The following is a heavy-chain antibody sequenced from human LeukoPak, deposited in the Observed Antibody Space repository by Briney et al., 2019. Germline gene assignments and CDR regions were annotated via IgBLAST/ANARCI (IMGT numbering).Heavy chain of an antibody. CDR1: GFTFSSYA. Sequence: GGSLRLSCAASGFTFSSYAMHWVRQAPGKGLEWVAFIRYDGSNKYYADSVKGRFTISRDNSKNTLYLQMNSLRAEDTAVYYCATAYSPLDHGGNSNFDYWGQGTLVTVSS. CDR3: ATAYSPLDHGGNSNFDY. D-gene: IGHD4-23*01. CDR2: IRYDGSNK. J-gene: IGHJ4*02. V-gene: IGHV3-30*02.